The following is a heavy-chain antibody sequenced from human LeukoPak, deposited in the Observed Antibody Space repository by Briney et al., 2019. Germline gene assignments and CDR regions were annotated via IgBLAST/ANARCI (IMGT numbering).Heavy chain of an antibody. J-gene: IGHJ5*02. CDR1: GFTFTSYD. CDR3: VRDGEGVAISVNYWFDP. V-gene: IGHV1-8*01. D-gene: IGHD3-10*01. CDR2: MNPNNGNT. Sequence: ASVNVSCTASGFTFTSYDINWVRQAAGQGLEWMGWMNPNNGNTGYAQKFQGRVTMTRDTTISTAYMELRSLRSEDTAVYYCVRDGEGVAISVNYWFDPWGQGTLVTVSS.